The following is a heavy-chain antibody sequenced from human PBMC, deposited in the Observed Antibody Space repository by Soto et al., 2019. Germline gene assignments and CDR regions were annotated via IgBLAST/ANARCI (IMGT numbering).Heavy chain of an antibody. CDR2: IYESGST. CDR1: GASISTGGYS. V-gene: IGHV4-30-2*01. J-gene: IGHJ4*02. D-gene: IGHD4-17*01. Sequence: SETLSLTCIVSGASISTGGYSWSGIRQPPGKGPEWIGYIYESGSTNYNPSLKSRVTISLDKSENQFSLKVTSLTAADTAVYYCASRDPGTSVDYWGQGTLVTVSS. CDR3: ASRDPGTSVDY.